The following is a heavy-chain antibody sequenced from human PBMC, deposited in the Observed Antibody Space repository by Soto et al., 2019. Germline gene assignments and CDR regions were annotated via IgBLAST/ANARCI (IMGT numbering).Heavy chain of an antibody. CDR1: GFTFSNHA. Sequence: QVQLVESGGGVVQPGTSLRLSCTTSGFTFSNHAMHWVRQAPGKGLAWVAQIWYDGSNKYYADSVKGRFTISRDNSRNMAYVQMNSLRVEDTAVYYCARDGQQLAPYVLDVWGQGTSVTVSS. V-gene: IGHV3-33*01. D-gene: IGHD6-13*01. CDR3: ARDGQQLAPYVLDV. J-gene: IGHJ6*02. CDR2: IWYDGSNK.